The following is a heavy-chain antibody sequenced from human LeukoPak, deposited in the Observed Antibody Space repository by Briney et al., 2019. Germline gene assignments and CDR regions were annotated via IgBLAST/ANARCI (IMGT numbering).Heavy chain of an antibody. D-gene: IGHD3-10*01. CDR1: GFSFDDYG. CDR3: ARGFLADLSMVWVDY. J-gene: IGHJ4*02. CDR2: INWNGGST. Sequence: GGSLRLSCAASGFSFDDYGMSWVRQAPGQGLEWVSGINWNGGSTGYADSVKGRFTISRDNAKNSLYLQMSSLRAEGTALYYCARGFLADLSMVWVDYWGQGTLVTVSS. V-gene: IGHV3-20*04.